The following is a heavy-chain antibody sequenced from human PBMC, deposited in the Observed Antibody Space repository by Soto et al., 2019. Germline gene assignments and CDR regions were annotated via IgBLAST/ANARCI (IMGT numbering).Heavy chain of an antibody. D-gene: IGHD3-10*01. J-gene: IGHJ5*02. V-gene: IGHV4-31*03. Sequence: QVQLQESGPGLVKPSQTLSLTCTVSGGSISSGGYYWSWIRQHTGKGLEWIGYIYYSGSTYYNPSQMRRVTISVDPSKNQFSLKLSSVTAADTAVYYCARTGLGSVGFWFDPWGQGTLVTVSS. CDR3: ARTGLGSVGFWFDP. CDR2: IYYSGST. CDR1: GGSISSGGYY.